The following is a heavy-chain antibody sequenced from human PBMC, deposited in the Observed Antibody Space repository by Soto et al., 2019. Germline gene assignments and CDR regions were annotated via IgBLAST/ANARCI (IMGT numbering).Heavy chain of an antibody. J-gene: IGHJ4*02. D-gene: IGHD3-3*01. V-gene: IGHV4-61*01. CDR3: ASGPYHDFWSGYPPDVTID. CDR1: GGSVSSGSYY. Sequence: PSETLSLTCTVSGGSVSSGSYYWSWIRQPPGKGLEWIGYIYYSGSTNYNPSLKSRVTISVDTSKNQFSLKLSSVTAADTAVYYCASGPYHDFWSGYPPDVTIDWGQGTLVTVSS. CDR2: IYYSGST.